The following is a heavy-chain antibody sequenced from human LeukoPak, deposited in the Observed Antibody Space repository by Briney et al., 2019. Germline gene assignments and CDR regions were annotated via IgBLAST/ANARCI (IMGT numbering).Heavy chain of an antibody. CDR1: GFTFSSYW. V-gene: IGHV3-48*04. D-gene: IGHD5/OR15-5a*01. J-gene: IGHJ5*02. CDR3: ARDLTGIGVYVA. Sequence: PGGSLRLSCAASGFTFSSYWMTWVRQAPGKGLEWLSSISSSSTTIFYADSVKGRFTISRDNAKNSLFLQMNSLSADDTAVYYCARDLTGIGVYVAWGQGTLVTGSS. CDR2: ISSSSTTI.